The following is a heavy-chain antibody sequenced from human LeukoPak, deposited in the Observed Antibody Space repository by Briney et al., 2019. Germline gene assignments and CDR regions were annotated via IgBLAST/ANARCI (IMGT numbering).Heavy chain of an antibody. J-gene: IGHJ1*01. D-gene: IGHD4-17*01. CDR3: ARGSGDYGDYAFFEYFQH. Sequence: ASVKVSCKASGYTFTSYGISWVRQAPGQGLEWMGWISAYNGSTNYAQKLQGRVTMTTDTSTSTAYMELRSLRSDDTAVYYCARGSGDYGDYAFFEYFQHWGQGTLVTVSS. CDR1: GYTFTSYG. CDR2: ISAYNGST. V-gene: IGHV1-18*01.